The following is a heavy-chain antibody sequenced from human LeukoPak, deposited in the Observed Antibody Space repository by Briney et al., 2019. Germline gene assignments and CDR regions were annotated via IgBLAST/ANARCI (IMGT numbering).Heavy chain of an antibody. D-gene: IGHD6-19*01. CDR3: ARERIGYSSGWGLDY. CDR1: GFTFSSYS. V-gene: IGHV3-48*01. CDR2: ISSSSSTI. J-gene: IGHJ4*02. Sequence: PGGSLRLSCAASGFTFSSYSMNWVRQAPGKGLEWVSYISSSSSTIYYADSVKGRFTISRDNAKNSLCLQMNSLRAEDTAVYYCARERIGYSSGWGLDYWGQGTLVTVSS.